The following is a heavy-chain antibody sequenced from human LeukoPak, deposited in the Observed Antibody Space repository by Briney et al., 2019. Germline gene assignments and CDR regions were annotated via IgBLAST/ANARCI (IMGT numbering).Heavy chain of an antibody. Sequence: GGSLRLSCAASGFTFDDYGMSWVRQAPGKGLEWVSGINWNGGSTGYADSVKGRFTISRDNAKNSLYLQMNSLRAEDTALYYCARAAQYYYDSSGYYSFDYWGQGTLVTVSS. J-gene: IGHJ4*02. D-gene: IGHD3-22*01. CDR2: INWNGGST. V-gene: IGHV3-20*04. CDR1: GFTFDDYG. CDR3: ARAAQYYYDSSGYYSFDY.